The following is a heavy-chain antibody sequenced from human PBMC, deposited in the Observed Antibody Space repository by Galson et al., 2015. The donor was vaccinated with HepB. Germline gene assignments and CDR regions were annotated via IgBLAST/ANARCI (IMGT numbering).Heavy chain of an antibody. CDR2: ITPIFGRA. Sequence: SVKVSCKASGYTFTNYAMHWVRQAPGQGLEWMGGITPIFGRANYAQKFQGRVTITADESTSTVYMELSNLRSEDTAVYYCAREGRATVTNPADYWGQGTPVTVSS. CDR3: AREGRATVTNPADY. D-gene: IGHD3-10*01. V-gene: IGHV1-69*13. J-gene: IGHJ4*02. CDR1: GYTFTNYA.